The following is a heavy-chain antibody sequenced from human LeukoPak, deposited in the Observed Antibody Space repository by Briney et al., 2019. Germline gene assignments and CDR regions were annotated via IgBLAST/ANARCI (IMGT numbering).Heavy chain of an antibody. J-gene: IGHJ4*02. V-gene: IGHV5-51*01. Sequence: GESLKISCKGSGYSFTSNWIGWVRQIPGKGLEWMGIIYPGDSDARYSSSFEGQVTTSVDKSISTAYLQWSSLKASDTAMYYCARYCSSTSCYTGFDYWGQGTLVTVSS. CDR1: GYSFTSNW. D-gene: IGHD2-2*02. CDR3: ARYCSSTSCYTGFDY. CDR2: IYPGDSDA.